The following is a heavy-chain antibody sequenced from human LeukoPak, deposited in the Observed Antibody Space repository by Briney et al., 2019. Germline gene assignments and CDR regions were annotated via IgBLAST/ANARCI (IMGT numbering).Heavy chain of an antibody. Sequence: GGSLRLSGAASGSTHSSHTLNWLRQAPGKGLDWVSYISSICSVIYHAHSMQGRFTILRDHAKNSLDLQMTGLRGEDTAVYYCASDLRGSYGLWGRGT. D-gene: IGHD1-26*01. CDR3: ASDLRGSYGL. CDR1: GSTHSSHT. J-gene: IGHJ4*02. CDR2: ISSICSVI. V-gene: IGHV3-21*05.